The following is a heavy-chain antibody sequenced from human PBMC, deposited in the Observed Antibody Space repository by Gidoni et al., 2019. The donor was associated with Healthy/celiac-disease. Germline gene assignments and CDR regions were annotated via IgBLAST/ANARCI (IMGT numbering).Heavy chain of an antibody. Sequence: QVQLQQWGAGLLKPSETLSLTCAVYGGSFSGYYWSWIPQPPGKGLEWIGEINHSGSTNYNPSLKSRVTISVDTSKNQFSLKLSSVTAADTAVYYCARGGGSYCSGGSCYPNQSTNFDYWGQGTLVTVSS. V-gene: IGHV4-34*01. D-gene: IGHD2-15*01. CDR3: ARGGGSYCSGGSCYPNQSTNFDY. CDR1: GGSFSGYY. CDR2: INHSGST. J-gene: IGHJ4*02.